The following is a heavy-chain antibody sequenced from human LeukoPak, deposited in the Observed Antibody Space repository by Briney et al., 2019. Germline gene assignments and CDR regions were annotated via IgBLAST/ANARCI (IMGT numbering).Heavy chain of an antibody. CDR2: ISGYNGNT. CDR3: ARSGLSYDILTGYYKGGAFDI. D-gene: IGHD3-9*01. V-gene: IGHV1-18*01. Sequence: ASVKVSCKASGYTFTSYGISWVRQAPGQGLEWMGWISGYNGNTHYAQKVQGRVTMTTDTSTSTAYMELRSLRSDDTAVYYCARSGLSYDILTGYYKGGAFDIWGQGTMVTVSS. CDR1: GYTFTSYG. J-gene: IGHJ3*02.